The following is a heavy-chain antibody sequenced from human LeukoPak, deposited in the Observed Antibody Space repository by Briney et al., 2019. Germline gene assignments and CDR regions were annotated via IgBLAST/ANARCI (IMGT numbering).Heavy chain of an antibody. D-gene: IGHD6-19*01. CDR2: IYSGGST. CDR3: ARDVVSVPGTGTFDY. CDR1: GFTVSSNY. Sequence: PGGSLRLSCAVSGFTVSSNYMSWVRQAPGKGLEWVSVIYSGGSTYYADSVKGRFTISRDNSKNTLYLQMNSLRAEDTAVYYCARDVVSVPGTGTFDYWGQGTLVTVSS. V-gene: IGHV3-53*01. J-gene: IGHJ4*02.